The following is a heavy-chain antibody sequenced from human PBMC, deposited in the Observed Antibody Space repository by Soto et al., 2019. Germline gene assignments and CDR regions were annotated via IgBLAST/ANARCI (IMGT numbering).Heavy chain of an antibody. V-gene: IGHV3-30*18. Sequence: QVQLVESGGGVVQPGRSLRLSCAASGFTFSSYGMHWVRQAPGKGLEWVAVISYDGSNKYYADSVKGRFTISRDNSKNTLYLQMNSVRADDTAVYYCAKEEQQLVMWDFDYWGQGTLVTVSS. D-gene: IGHD6-13*01. CDR2: ISYDGSNK. J-gene: IGHJ4*02. CDR1: GFTFSSYG. CDR3: AKEEQQLVMWDFDY.